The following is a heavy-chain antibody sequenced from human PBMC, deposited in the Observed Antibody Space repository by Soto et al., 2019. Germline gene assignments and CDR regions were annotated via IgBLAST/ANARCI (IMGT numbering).Heavy chain of an antibody. J-gene: IGHJ4*02. CDR1: GFTFSDYY. CDR2: ISSSSSYT. Sequence: GGSLRLSCAASGFTFSDYYMSWIRQAPGKGLEWVSYISSSSSYTNYADSVKGRFTISRDNAKNSLYLQMNSLRAEDTAVYYCARDLTGGTKGCSSGQADYWGQGTLVTVSS. D-gene: IGHD6-19*01. CDR3: ARDLTGGTKGCSSGQADY. V-gene: IGHV3-11*06.